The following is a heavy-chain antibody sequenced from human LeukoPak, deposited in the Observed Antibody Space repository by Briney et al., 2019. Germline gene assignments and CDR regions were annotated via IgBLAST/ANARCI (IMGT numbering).Heavy chain of an antibody. CDR1: GFPFISYS. CDR2: ISSSSSYI. Sequence: GSLGLSFAASGFPFISYSMNWVRQAPGKGLEWVSSISSSSSYIYYSDSVKGRFTISRDNPKNSLYLQMNSLRAEDTAVYYCARDLDSSGLDYWGQGTLVTVSS. V-gene: IGHV3-21*01. J-gene: IGHJ4*02. CDR3: ARDLDSSGLDY. D-gene: IGHD3-22*01.